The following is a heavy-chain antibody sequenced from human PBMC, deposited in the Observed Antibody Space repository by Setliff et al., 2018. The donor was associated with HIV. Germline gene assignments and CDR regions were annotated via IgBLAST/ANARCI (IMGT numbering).Heavy chain of an antibody. V-gene: IGHV1-2*02. CDR1: GNSFNGDF. J-gene: IGHJ5*02. D-gene: IGHD3-10*01. CDR3: ARGGYYTSGTWFDP. CDR2: IKLSSGGT. Sequence: GASVKVSCKAPGNSFNGDFLNWVRQAPGQGLEWMGNIKLSSGGTKFAQKFLGRVTMTRDTSTNTAFMELRRLNSDDTAIYYWARGGYYTSGTWFDPWGQGTLVTVSS.